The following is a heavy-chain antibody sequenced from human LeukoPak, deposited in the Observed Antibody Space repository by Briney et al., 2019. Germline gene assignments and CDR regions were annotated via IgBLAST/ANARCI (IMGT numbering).Heavy chain of an antibody. Sequence: PGGSLRLSCAASGFTFSSYAMSWVRQAPGKGLEWVSAISGSGGSTYYADSVKGRFTISRDNSKNTLYLQMNSLRAEDTAVYCCAKDGASGYDILTGYFAFYFDYWGQGTLVTVSS. V-gene: IGHV3-23*01. CDR1: GFTFSSYA. CDR2: ISGSGGST. D-gene: IGHD3-9*01. J-gene: IGHJ4*02. CDR3: AKDGASGYDILTGYFAFYFDY.